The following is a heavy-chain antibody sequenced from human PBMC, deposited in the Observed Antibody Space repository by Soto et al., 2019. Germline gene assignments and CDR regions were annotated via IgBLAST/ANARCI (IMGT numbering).Heavy chain of an antibody. CDR3: AKIDSGSYGYYYYHMDV. D-gene: IGHD1-26*01. CDR1: GISFSSYA. V-gene: IGHV3-23*01. CDR2: ISSTGVSR. Sequence: GGSLRLSCAASGISFSSYAMSWVRQAPGKGLEWVSAISSTGVSRYYADSVRGRFTISRDNSKNTLYLQMNGLRAEDTARYYCAKIDSGSYGYYYYHMDVWGQGTTVTVSS. J-gene: IGHJ6*02.